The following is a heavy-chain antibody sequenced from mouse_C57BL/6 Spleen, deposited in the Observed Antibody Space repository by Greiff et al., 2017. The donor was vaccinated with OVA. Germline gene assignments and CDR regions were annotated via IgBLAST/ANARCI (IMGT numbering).Heavy chain of an antibody. CDR3: ARDDGFWYAY. D-gene: IGHD1-1*02. Sequence: EVQLQQSGPGLVKPSQSLSLTCSATGYSITSGSFQYCIRQPAGNQLEWMDYISYDGSNNYNPPIKNRISITRDTSYNQFFLKLTSVTSEDSATYYCARDDGFWYAYWGKGALVTVAA. CDR1: GYSITSGSF. V-gene: IGHV3-6*01. J-gene: IGHJ3*01. CDR2: ISYDGSN.